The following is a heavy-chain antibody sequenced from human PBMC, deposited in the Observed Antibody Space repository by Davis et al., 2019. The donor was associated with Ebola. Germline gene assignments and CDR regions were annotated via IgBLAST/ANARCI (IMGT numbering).Heavy chain of an antibody. Sequence: GGSLRLSCTASGFSVSSNYMIWVRQAPGKGLEWVSLLYSSGSTFYADSVKGRFIISRDNYENTLYLQINSLRVEDTAVYFCARDPSGGSGWSVGYYGMDVWGKGTTVTVSS. CDR3: ARDPSGGSGWSVGYYGMDV. V-gene: IGHV3-53*01. CDR2: LYSSGST. CDR1: GFSVSSNY. J-gene: IGHJ6*04. D-gene: IGHD6-19*01.